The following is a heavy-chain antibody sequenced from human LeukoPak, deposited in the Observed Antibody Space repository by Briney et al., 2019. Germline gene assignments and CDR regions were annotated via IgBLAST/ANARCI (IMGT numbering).Heavy chain of an antibody. Sequence: SETLSLTWTVSGGSISSGGYYWSWIRLHPGKGLEWIGYIYYSGSTYYNPSLKSRVTISVDTSKNQFSLKLSSVTAADTAVYYCARDRRCDDCSGGSCYPCGMEVWGQGTTVTVSS. CDR1: GGSISSGGYY. V-gene: IGHV4-31*02. CDR3: ARDRRCDDCSGGSCYPCGMEV. CDR2: IYYSGST. D-gene: IGHD2-15*01. J-gene: IGHJ6*02.